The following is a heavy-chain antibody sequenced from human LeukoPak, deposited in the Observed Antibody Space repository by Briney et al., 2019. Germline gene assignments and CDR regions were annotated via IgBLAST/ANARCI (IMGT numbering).Heavy chain of an antibody. Sequence: KPSETLSLTCAVYGGSFSGYYWSWIRQPPGKGLEWIGEINHSGSTNYNPSLKSRVTISVDTSKNQFSLKLSSVTAADTAVYYCASQYYYDSSGYYYVNYWGQGTLVTVSS. CDR2: INHSGST. V-gene: IGHV4-34*01. CDR1: GGSFSGYY. J-gene: IGHJ4*02. D-gene: IGHD3-22*01. CDR3: ASQYYYDSSGYYYVNY.